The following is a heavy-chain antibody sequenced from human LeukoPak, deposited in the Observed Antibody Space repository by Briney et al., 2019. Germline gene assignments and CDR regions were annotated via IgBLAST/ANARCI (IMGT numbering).Heavy chain of an antibody. Sequence: SETLSLTCSVSGGSISHYYFSWIRQPPGKGLEWIGYIFYNGSTYFNPSLKKRLTMSVDTSQKEFSLKLNSVTAADTAVYYCAKDYVGYSSGWYDYWGQGTLVTVSS. V-gene: IGHV4-59*01. CDR2: IFYNGST. D-gene: IGHD6-19*01. J-gene: IGHJ4*02. CDR3: AKDYVGYSSGWYDY. CDR1: GGSISHYY.